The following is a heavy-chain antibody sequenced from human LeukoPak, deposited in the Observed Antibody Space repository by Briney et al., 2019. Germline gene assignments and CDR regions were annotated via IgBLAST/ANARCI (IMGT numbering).Heavy chain of an antibody. J-gene: IGHJ4*02. CDR2: ISSTSSNV. V-gene: IGHV3-48*04. D-gene: IGHD6-6*01. Sequence: GGSLRLSCTASGFTFRNYGMNWVRQAPGKGLEWVSYISSTSSNVAYADSVKGRFTISRDNVRNSLYLQINSLRVEDTSVYYCARGGAARPDYWGQGTLVTVSS. CDR1: GFTFRNYG. CDR3: ARGGAARPDY.